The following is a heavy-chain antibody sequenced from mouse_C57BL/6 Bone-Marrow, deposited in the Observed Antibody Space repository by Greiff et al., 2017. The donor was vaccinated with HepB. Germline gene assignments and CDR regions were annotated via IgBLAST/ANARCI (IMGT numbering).Heavy chain of an antibody. V-gene: IGHV5-17*01. CDR2: ISSGSSTI. CDR1: GFTFSDYG. J-gene: IGHJ3*01. Sequence: EVQLVESGGGLVKPGGSLKLSCAASGFTFSDYGMHWVRQAPEKGLEWVAYISSGSSTIYYADPVKGRFTISRDNAKTTLFLQMTSLRSEDTAMYCCENYYQPPDWGKGTLVTVSS. CDR3: ENYYQPPD. D-gene: IGHD1-1*01.